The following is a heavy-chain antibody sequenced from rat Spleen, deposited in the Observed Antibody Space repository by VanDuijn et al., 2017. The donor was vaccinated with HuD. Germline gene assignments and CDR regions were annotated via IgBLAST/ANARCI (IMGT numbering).Heavy chain of an antibody. Sequence: EVQLVESGGGLVQPGRSLKFSCAASGFTFSDYDMAWVRQAPTKGLEWVASISYDGSNTYYGDSVKGRFTISRDNAKSTLYLQMNSLRSEDTATYYCARHMANPYYVMDAWGQGASVTVSS. J-gene: IGHJ4*01. CDR1: GFTFSDYD. D-gene: IGHD3-4*01. CDR2: ISYDGSNT. V-gene: IGHV5-22*01. CDR3: ARHMANPYYVMDA.